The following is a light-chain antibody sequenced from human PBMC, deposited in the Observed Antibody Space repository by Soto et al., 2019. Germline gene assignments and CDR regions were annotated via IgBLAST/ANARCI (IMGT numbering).Light chain of an antibody. CDR2: GNN. V-gene: IGLV2-14*02. CDR1: SSDVGNSNR. J-gene: IGLJ3*02. Sequence: QSALTQPASVSGSPGQSITISCTGTSSDVGNSNRVSWYQHHPGTDPKLLIYGNNNRPSGVPDRFSTSKSGTSASLAITGLQAEDEADYYCQSYDSGLSGWVFGGGTKLTVL. CDR3: QSYDSGLSGWV.